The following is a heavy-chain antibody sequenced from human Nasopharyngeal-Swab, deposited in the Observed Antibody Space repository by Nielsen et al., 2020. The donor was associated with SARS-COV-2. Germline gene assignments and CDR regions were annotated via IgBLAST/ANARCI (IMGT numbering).Heavy chain of an antibody. CDR2: INSDGSST. CDR3: ARPLILQRDAFDI. Sequence: GGSLRLSCAASGFTCSSYWMHWVRQAPGKGLVWVSRINSDGSSTSYADSVKGRFTISRDNAKNTLYLQMNSLRAEDTAVYYCARPLILQRDAFDIWGQGTMVTVSS. D-gene: IGHD1-1*01. J-gene: IGHJ3*02. V-gene: IGHV3-74*01. CDR1: GFTCSSYW.